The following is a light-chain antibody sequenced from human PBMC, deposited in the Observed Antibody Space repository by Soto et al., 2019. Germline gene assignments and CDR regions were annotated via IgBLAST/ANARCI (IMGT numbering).Light chain of an antibody. CDR1: SSDVGGYNY. J-gene: IGLJ1*01. CDR2: DVS. V-gene: IGLV2-14*01. CDR3: RSYTSSSTLV. Sequence: QSALTQPASVSGSPGQSITISCTGTSSDVGGYNYVSWYQQHPGKAPKLIIYDVSNRPSGVSNRLSGSKSGNTASLTISGLQAEDEADYYCRSYTSSSTLVFGTGTKLTVL.